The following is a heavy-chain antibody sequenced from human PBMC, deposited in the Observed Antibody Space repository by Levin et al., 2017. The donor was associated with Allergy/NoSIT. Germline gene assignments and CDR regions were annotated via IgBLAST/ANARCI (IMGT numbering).Heavy chain of an antibody. V-gene: IGHV2-70*04. D-gene: IGHD1-26*01. J-gene: IGHJ4*02. CDR1: GFSLSTSGMR. CDR2: IDWDDDK. CDR3: ALMYSGSLLLDS. Sequence: SGPTLVKPTQTLTLTCTFSGFSLSTSGMRVSWIRQPPGKALEWLARIDWDDDKFYSTSLRTRLTISKDTSKNQVVLTMTNMDPVDTATYYCALMYSGSLLLDSWGQGTLVTVSS.